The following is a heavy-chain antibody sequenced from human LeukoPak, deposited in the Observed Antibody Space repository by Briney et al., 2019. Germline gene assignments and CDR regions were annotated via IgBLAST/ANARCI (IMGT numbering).Heavy chain of an antibody. Sequence: ASVKVSCKASGFTFTSYGFNWVRQAPGQGLEWMGWISAYSDNTNFAQKFQDRVTMTTDTSTSTAYMELRGLRSDDTAVYYCARDGVEMATYYYYAMDVWGQGTTVTVSS. V-gene: IGHV1-18*04. J-gene: IGHJ6*02. CDR3: ARDGVEMATYYYYAMDV. CDR1: GFTFTSYG. D-gene: IGHD5-24*01. CDR2: ISAYSDNT.